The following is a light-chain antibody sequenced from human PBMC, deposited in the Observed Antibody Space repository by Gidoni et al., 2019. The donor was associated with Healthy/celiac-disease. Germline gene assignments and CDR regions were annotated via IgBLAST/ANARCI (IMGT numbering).Light chain of an antibody. CDR1: QSISSY. J-gene: IGKJ2*01. CDR3: QQSYSTPYT. Sequence: DIQMTQSPSSLSASVGDRVTITCRASQSISSYLNWYQQKPGKAPKLLIDAASSLQSGVPSRFSGSGSGTDFTLTISILQPEDFATYYCQQSYSTPYTFXXXTKLEIK. CDR2: AAS. V-gene: IGKV1-39*01.